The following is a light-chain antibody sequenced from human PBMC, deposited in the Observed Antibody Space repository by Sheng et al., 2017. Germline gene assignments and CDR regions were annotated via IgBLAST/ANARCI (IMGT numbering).Light chain of an antibody. CDR3: QQRASWPNS. V-gene: IGKV3-11*01. CDR2: GAS. Sequence: EIVLTQSPATLSLSPGERATLSCRASQSVSSYLGWYQQKPGQAPSLLIYGASYRATGIPARFSGSGSGTDFTLTISSLEPDDFAVYYCQQRASWPNSFGQGTKLEIK. J-gene: IGKJ2*03. CDR1: QSVSSY.